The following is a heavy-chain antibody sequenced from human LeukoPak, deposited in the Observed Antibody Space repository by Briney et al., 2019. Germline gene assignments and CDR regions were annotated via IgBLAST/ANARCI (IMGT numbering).Heavy chain of an antibody. CDR1: GFTFSSYA. J-gene: IGHJ5*01. CDR3: AKSPYCSSTSCYCDS. V-gene: IGHV3-23*01. Sequence: GSLRLSCAASGFTFSSYAMSWVRQAPGKGLEWVSFISGSGGSTYYADSVKGRFTISRDNSKNTLYLQMNSLRAEDTAVYYCAKSPYCSSTSCYCDSWGQGTLVTVSS. CDR2: ISGSGGST. D-gene: IGHD2-2*01.